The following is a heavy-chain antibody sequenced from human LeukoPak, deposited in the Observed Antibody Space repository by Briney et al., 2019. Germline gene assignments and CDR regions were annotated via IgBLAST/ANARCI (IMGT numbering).Heavy chain of an antibody. CDR3: ARDLGYCSGDVCYPAWFDP. CDR1: GFTFSDYG. V-gene: IGHV3-33*01. D-gene: IGHD2-15*01. CDR2: IWYDGNNK. J-gene: IGHJ5*02. Sequence: PGGSLRLSCAASGFTFSDYGMHWVRQAPGKGLEWVAVIWYDGNNKYYADSVKGRFTISRDNSKNTLYLQMNSLRAEDTAVYYCARDLGYCSGDVCYPAWFDPWGQGTLVTVSS.